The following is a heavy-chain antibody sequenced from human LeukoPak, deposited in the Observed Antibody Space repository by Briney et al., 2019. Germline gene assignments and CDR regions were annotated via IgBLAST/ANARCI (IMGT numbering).Heavy chain of an antibody. CDR3: VKDDYGVPRWYFDL. Sequence: PGGSLRLSCIASGLSLARDAMSWVRQAPGEGLGWGSAIRTRGDITYDADSVKGRFIISRHNSKNTLYLQMNGLGAGDTAIYYSVKDDYGVPRWYFDLWGRGTLVTVSS. V-gene: IGHV3-23*01. D-gene: IGHD4/OR15-4a*01. CDR2: IRTRGDIT. CDR1: GLSLARDA. J-gene: IGHJ2*01.